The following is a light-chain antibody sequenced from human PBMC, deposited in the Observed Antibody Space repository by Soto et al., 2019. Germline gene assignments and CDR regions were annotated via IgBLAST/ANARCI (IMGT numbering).Light chain of an antibody. J-gene: IGLJ1*01. V-gene: IGLV2-8*01. CDR3: SSSVGTNKLLVG. Sequence: QSVLTQPPSASGSPGQSVTISCSGTSSDVGAYNYVSWYQQHPGKAPRLLIYEVSQRPSGVPDRFSGSKSANTASLTVSGLQPEDVYDYYSSSSVGTNKLLVGFGSGSKVSVL. CDR2: EVS. CDR1: SSDVGAYNY.